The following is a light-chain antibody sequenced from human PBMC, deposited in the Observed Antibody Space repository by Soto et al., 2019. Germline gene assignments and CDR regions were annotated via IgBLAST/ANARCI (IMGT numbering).Light chain of an antibody. CDR3: QSYDSSLSASYV. V-gene: IGLV1-40*01. Sequence: QSVLTQPPSVSGAPGQRVTISCPGSSANIGAGYDVHWYQQLPGTAPKLLIYGNSNRPSGVPDRFSGSKSGTSASLAITGLQTETQAVYYCQSYDSSLSASYVFGTGTKVTVL. J-gene: IGLJ1*01. CDR2: GNS. CDR1: SANIGAGYD.